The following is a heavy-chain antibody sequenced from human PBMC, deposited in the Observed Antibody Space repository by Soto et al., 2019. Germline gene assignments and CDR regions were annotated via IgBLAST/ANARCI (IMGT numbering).Heavy chain of an antibody. J-gene: IGHJ4*02. CDR2: VKPGGGDT. CDR3: AREALTGYRDFDY. CDR1: GYTFTTYY. V-gene: IGHV1-46*01. Sequence: QVHLVQSGAEVKKPGASVKLSCKASGYTFTTYYMHCGRQAPGQGLEWMGIVKPGGGDTSYAQKFQCRVTMTRDTSTSTLYMELSSLRSEDTAVYYCAREALTGYRDFDYWGQGTLVTVSS. D-gene: IGHD3-9*01.